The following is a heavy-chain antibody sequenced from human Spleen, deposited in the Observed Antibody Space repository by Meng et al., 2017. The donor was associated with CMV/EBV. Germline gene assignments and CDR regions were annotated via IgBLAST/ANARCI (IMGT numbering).Heavy chain of an antibody. Sequence: GGSLRLSCSASGFTFSSYAMSWVRQAPGKGLEWVSAISGSGGSTYYADSVKGRFTISRDNSKNTLYLQMNSLRAEDTAVYYCVRDYGGRINAFDIWGQGTMVTVSS. CDR2: ISGSGGST. J-gene: IGHJ3*02. CDR1: GFTFSSYA. D-gene: IGHD4-23*01. CDR3: VRDYGGRINAFDI. V-gene: IGHV3-23*01.